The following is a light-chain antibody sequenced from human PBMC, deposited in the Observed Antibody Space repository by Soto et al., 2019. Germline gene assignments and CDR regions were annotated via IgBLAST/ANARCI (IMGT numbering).Light chain of an antibody. Sequence: SVLTQPASVSGSPGQSIAISCTGTSSDVGGYSYVSWYQQQPGKAPKLVISDVSNRPSGVSDRFSGSKSGNTASLTISGLQTEDEADYYCASYTTSSTYVFGTGTQLTVL. V-gene: IGLV2-14*01. J-gene: IGLJ1*01. CDR1: SSDVGGYSY. CDR2: DVS. CDR3: ASYTTSSTYV.